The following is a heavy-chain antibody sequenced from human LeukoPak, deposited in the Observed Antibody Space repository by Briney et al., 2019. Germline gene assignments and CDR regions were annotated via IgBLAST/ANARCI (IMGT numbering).Heavy chain of an antibody. CDR3: ARGGSGSCYGCYSMDV. V-gene: IGHV1-8*01. CDR2: MNPNSGNT. Sequence: ASVKVSCKASGYTFTSYDINWVRQATGQGLEWMGWMNPNSGNTGYAQKFQGRVTMTRNTSISTAYMELSSLRSEDTAVYYCARGGSGSCYGCYSMDVWGKGTTVTISS. D-gene: IGHD3-10*01. J-gene: IGHJ6*03. CDR1: GYTFTSYD.